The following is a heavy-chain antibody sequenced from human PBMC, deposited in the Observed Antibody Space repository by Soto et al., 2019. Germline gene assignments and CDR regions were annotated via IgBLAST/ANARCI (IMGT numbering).Heavy chain of an antibody. Sequence: GGSLRLSCAASGFTFSSYGMHWVRQAPGKGLEWVAVISYDGSNKYYADSVKGRFTISRDNSKNTLYLQMNSLRAEDTAVYYCAKAVERYCSSTSCYSGTGYWGQGTLVTVSS. CDR1: GFTFSSYG. V-gene: IGHV3-30*18. J-gene: IGHJ4*02. CDR3: AKAVERYCSSTSCYSGTGY. D-gene: IGHD2-2*01. CDR2: ISYDGSNK.